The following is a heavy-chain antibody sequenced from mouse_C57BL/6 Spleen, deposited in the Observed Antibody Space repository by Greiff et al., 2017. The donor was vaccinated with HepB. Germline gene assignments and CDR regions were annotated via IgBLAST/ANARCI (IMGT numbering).Heavy chain of an antibody. CDR1: GYTFTSYW. Sequence: QVHVKQSGAELAKPGASVKLSCKASGYTFTSYWMHWVKQRPGQGLEWIGYINPSSGYTKYNQKFKDKATLTADKSSSTAYMQLSSLTYEDSAVYYCARGARQQNFDYWGQGTTLTVSS. CDR3: ARGARQQNFDY. CDR2: INPSSGYT. V-gene: IGHV1-7*01. J-gene: IGHJ2*01.